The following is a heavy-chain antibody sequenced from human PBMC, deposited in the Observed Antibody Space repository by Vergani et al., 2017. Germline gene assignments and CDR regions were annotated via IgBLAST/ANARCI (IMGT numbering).Heavy chain of an antibody. J-gene: IGHJ4*02. Sequence: EVQLVESGGGLIHPGGSLRLSCEGSGFSFSGYWMHWVRQSPEMGLVWVSRVGFDGSDTVYADSVKGRFTISKDSAMNTVHLQMTNVRAEDTAVYFCARDGAGTIDFDYWGPGILVTVSS. D-gene: IGHD1-26*01. CDR3: ARDGAGTIDFDY. CDR1: GFSFSGYW. CDR2: VGFDGSDT. V-gene: IGHV3-74*01.